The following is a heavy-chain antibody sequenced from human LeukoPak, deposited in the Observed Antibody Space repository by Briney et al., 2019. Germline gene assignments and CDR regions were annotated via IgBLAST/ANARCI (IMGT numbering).Heavy chain of an antibody. Sequence: GASVKVSCKASGYTFTSYYMHWVRQAPGQGLEWMGIINPSGGSTSYAQKFQGRVTMTRDTSTSTVYMELSSLRSEDTAVYYCARELFSDGSGSYYNWLLDYWGQGTLVTVSS. CDR3: ARELFSDGSGSYYNWLLDY. D-gene: IGHD3-10*01. CDR1: GYTFTSYY. J-gene: IGHJ4*02. CDR2: INPSGGST. V-gene: IGHV1-46*01.